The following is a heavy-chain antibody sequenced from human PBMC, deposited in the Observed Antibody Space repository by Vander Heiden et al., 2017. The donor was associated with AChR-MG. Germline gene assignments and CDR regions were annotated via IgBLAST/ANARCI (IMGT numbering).Heavy chain of an antibody. CDR1: GFTFSSYA. D-gene: IGHD3-3*01. J-gene: IGHJ4*02. V-gene: IGHV3-23*01. CDR3: ATGVPGLYDFWSGYSPSGVDY. CDR2: ISGSGGST. Sequence: EVQLLESGGGLVQPGGSLRLSCAASGFTFSSYAMSWVRQAPGKGLEWVSAISGSGGSTYYADSVKGRFTISRDNSKNTLYLQMNSLRAEDTAVYYCATGVPGLYDFWSGYSPSGVDYWGQGTLVTVSS.